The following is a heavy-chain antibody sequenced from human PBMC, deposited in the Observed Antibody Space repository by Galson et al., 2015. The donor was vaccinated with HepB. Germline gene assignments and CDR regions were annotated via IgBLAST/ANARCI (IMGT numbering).Heavy chain of an antibody. J-gene: IGHJ4*02. CDR3: ARVTQLGFDY. CDR2: IWYDGSNK. Sequence: SLRLSCAASGFTFSSYGMHWVRQAPGKGLEWVAAIWYDGSNKYYADSVKGRFTISRDNSKNTLYLQMNSLRAEDTAVYYCARVTQLGFDYWGQGTLVTVSS. V-gene: IGHV3-33*01. CDR1: GFTFSSYG. D-gene: IGHD6-13*01.